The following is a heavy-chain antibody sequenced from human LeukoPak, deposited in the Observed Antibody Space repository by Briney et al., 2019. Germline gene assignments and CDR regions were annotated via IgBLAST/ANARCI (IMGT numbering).Heavy chain of an antibody. J-gene: IGHJ3*02. CDR2: IYSGGST. CDR1: GFTFSSCA. V-gene: IGHV3-66*01. CDR3: ARYGDLDDSFAI. Sequence: GGSLRLSCAASGFTFSSCAMSWVGQAQGKGVEGGSVIYSGGSTYYADSVKGGFTISRDNSKNTLCHEKNRMRGEDTAVYYCARYGDLDDSFAIWGQATLVTPSS. D-gene: IGHD4-17*01.